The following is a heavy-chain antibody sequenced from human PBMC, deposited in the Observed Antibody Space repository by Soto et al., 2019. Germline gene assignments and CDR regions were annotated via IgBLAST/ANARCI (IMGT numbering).Heavy chain of an antibody. D-gene: IGHD3-3*01. V-gene: IGHV3-48*02. Sequence: EVQLVESGGGLVQPGGSLRLSCVASGFSFSSYTMSWVRQAPGKGMEWVSYITDGSDTVHYADSVRGRFTTSRDKGESSLYMQMTSLRDEDPSVSFCASDFGHGYYLDSGGRGTLFTAPS. CDR3: ASDFGHGYYLDS. J-gene: IGHJ4*02. CDR1: GFSFSSYT. CDR2: ITDGSDTV.